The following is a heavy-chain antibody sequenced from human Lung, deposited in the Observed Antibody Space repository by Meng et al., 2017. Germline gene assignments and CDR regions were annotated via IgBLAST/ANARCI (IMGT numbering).Heavy chain of an antibody. J-gene: IGHJ4*02. CDR1: GGSFSHSY. CDR2: INHSGST. D-gene: IGHD4-23*01. V-gene: IGHV4-34*01. CDR3: ARGSTTMAHDFDY. Sequence: VRVQQWGAGLSKPSETLSLTGVGSGGSFSHSYWSWILQPPGKGLEWIGEINHSGSTIYNPYLESRATLSVETSQINLSLTLSSVTAADSAVYYCARGSTTMAHDFDYWGQGTLVTVSS.